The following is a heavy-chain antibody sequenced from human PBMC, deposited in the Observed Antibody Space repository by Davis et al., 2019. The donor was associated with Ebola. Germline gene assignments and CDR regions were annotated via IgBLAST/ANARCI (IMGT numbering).Heavy chain of an antibody. Sequence: GESLKISCAASGFTFSSYGMHWVRQAPGKGLEWVAVIWYDGSNKYYADSVKGRFTISRHNSKNTLYLQMNSLRAEDTAVYYCASTPLTFGGVIVIDYYYGMDVWGQGTTVTVSS. CDR1: GFTFSSYG. J-gene: IGHJ6*02. V-gene: IGHV3-33*01. D-gene: IGHD3-16*02. CDR3: ASTPLTFGGVIVIDYYYGMDV. CDR2: IWYDGSNK.